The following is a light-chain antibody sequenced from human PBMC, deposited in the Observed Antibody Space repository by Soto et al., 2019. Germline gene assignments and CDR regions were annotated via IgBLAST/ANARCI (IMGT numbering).Light chain of an antibody. Sequence: SYELTQPPSVSVSPGQTASITCSGDKLGDKYACWYQQKPGQSPVLVIYQDSKRPSGIPERFSGSNSGNTATLTISETQAMDEADYYCQAWDSSLVFGGGTKLTVL. CDR2: QDS. CDR3: QAWDSSLV. CDR1: KLGDKY. V-gene: IGLV3-1*01. J-gene: IGLJ2*01.